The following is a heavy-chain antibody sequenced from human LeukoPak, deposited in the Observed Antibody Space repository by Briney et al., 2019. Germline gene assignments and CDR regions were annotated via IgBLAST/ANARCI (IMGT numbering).Heavy chain of an antibody. Sequence: ASVKVSCKASGYSFTSYYIHWVRQAPGQGLEWMGLINPSGGSTNYAQKFQGRVTMTRDTSTSTVYMEPSSLRSEDTAVYYCATKRWGTYYDILTGSPRFDPWGQGTLVTVSS. V-gene: IGHV1-46*01. CDR2: INPSGGST. CDR3: ATKRWGTYYDILTGSPRFDP. CDR1: GYSFTSYY. D-gene: IGHD3-9*01. J-gene: IGHJ5*02.